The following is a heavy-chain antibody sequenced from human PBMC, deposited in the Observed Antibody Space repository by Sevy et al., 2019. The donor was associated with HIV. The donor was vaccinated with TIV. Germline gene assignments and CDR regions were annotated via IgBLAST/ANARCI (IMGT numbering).Heavy chain of an antibody. CDR1: GYTFTGYY. V-gene: IGHV1-2*02. CDR3: ATGFYYYDSSGYYWP. D-gene: IGHD3-22*01. Sequence: ASVKVSCKASGYTFTGYYMHWVRQAPGHRLEWMGWINPNSGGTNYAQKFQGRVTMTRDTSISTAYMELSRLRSDDTAVYYCATGFYYYDSSGYYWPWGQGTLVTVSS. CDR2: INPNSGGT. J-gene: IGHJ5*02.